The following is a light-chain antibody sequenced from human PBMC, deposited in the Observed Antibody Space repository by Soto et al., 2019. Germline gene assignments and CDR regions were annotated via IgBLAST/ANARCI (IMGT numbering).Light chain of an antibody. V-gene: IGKV3-20*01. CDR2: GAS. CDR3: QQYGSSPQT. J-gene: IGKJ4*01. Sequence: EIVMTQSPATLSVSPGEIATLSCRASQSVSSNLAWYQQKPGQAPRLLIYGASTRATGIPARFSGSGYGTDFTLTISRLEPEDFAVYYCQQYGSSPQTFGGGTKVDIK. CDR1: QSVSSN.